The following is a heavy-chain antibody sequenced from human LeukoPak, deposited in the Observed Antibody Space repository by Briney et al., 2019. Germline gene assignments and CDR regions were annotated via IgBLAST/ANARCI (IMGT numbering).Heavy chain of an antibody. CDR2: IIPIFGTA. CDR3: ARDLGYYDSSGYYYSPFDP. Sequence: ASVTVSCKASGGTFSSYAISWVRQAPGQGLEWMGGIIPIFGTANYAQKFQGRVTITADESTSTAYMELSSLRSEDTAVYYCARDLGYYDSSGYYYSPFDPWGQGTLVTVSS. CDR1: GGTFSSYA. V-gene: IGHV1-69*13. J-gene: IGHJ5*02. D-gene: IGHD3-22*01.